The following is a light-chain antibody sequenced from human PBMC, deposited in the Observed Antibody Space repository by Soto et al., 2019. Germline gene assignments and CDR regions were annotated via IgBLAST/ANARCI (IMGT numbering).Light chain of an antibody. CDR1: QTISSW. V-gene: IGKV1-5*03. Sequence: DIQMTQSPSTLSGSVGDRVAITCRASQTISSWLAWYQQKPGKAPKLLIYKASTLKSGVPSRFSGSGSGTEFTLIISSLQSEDCAVYYCQQYNNWPGTFGQGTKVDIK. CDR2: KAS. CDR3: QQYNNWPGT. J-gene: IGKJ1*01.